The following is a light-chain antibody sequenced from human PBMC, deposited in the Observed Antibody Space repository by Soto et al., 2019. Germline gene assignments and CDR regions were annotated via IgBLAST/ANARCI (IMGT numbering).Light chain of an antibody. J-gene: IGKJ5*01. V-gene: IGKV1-5*03. CDR2: KAS. CDR3: QHYDSYSTIT. Sequence: DIQMTQSPSTLSASVGDRVTIACRASQSISAWLAWYQQKPGKAPNLLIYKASTLETGVPSRFSGSGSGTDFTLTISSLQPDDFATYFCQHYDSYSTITFGQGTRLEIK. CDR1: QSISAW.